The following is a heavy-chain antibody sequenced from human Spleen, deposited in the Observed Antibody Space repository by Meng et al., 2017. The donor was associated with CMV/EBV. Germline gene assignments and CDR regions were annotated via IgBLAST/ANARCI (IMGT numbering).Heavy chain of an antibody. Sequence: GGSLRLSCAASGFTFNIYNMNWVRQAPGKGLEWVSSISSRSSYIYHADSVKGRFTISRDNAKNSLYLQLSSLRAEDTAVYYCARDRDDNPKGYYYHGMDVWGQGTTVTVSS. V-gene: IGHV3-21*01. J-gene: IGHJ6*02. CDR1: GFTFNIYN. CDR2: ISSRSSYI. CDR3: ARDRDDNPKGYYYHGMDV. D-gene: IGHD3-22*01.